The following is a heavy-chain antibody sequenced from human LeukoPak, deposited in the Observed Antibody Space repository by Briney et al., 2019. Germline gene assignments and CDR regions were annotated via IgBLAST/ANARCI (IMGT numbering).Heavy chain of an antibody. CDR2: ISSSGSTI. D-gene: IGHD3-22*01. J-gene: IGHJ4*02. CDR3: ARVQKDYYDSSGYLSY. V-gene: IGHV3-48*03. Sequence: GESLRLSCAASGFTFSSYEMNWVRQAPGRGLEWVSYISSSGSTIYYADSVKGRFTISRDNAKNSLYLQMNSLRAEDTAVYYCARVQKDYYDSSGYLSYWGQGTLVTVSS. CDR1: GFTFSSYE.